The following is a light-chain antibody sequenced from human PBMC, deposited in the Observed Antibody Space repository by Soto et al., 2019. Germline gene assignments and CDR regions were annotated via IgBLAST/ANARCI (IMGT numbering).Light chain of an antibody. Sequence: IAMTQSPATLSVSPGERATLSCRASQSISTELAWYQQIPGQPPRLLIYSASTSATGVPARFTGSGSGSEFTLTISGLQSEDFAIYYCQQGHNWPLTFGQGTRLEI. J-gene: IGKJ2*01. CDR3: QQGHNWPLT. V-gene: IGKV3-15*01. CDR2: SAS. CDR1: QSISTE.